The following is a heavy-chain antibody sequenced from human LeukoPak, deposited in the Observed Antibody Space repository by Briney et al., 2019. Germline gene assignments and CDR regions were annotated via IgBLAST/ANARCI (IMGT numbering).Heavy chain of an antibody. CDR1: GFTFSSYA. CDR2: ISYDGSNK. CDR3: ARDIAVAGTEPDY. V-gene: IGHV3-30*04. J-gene: IGHJ4*02. Sequence: GGSLRLSCAASGFTFSSYAMHWVRQAPGKGLEWVAVISYDGSNKYYADSVKGRFTISRDNSKNTLYLQMNSLRAEDTAVYYCARDIAVAGTEPDYWGQGTLVTVSS. D-gene: IGHD6-19*01.